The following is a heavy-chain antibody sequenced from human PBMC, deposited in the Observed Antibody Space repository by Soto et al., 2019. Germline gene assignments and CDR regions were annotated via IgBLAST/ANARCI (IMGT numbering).Heavy chain of an antibody. CDR3: ATPYYYDSSGYLTGAFDI. CDR2: INAGNDNK. CDR1: GYTFTSYG. J-gene: IGHJ3*02. V-gene: IGHV1-3*01. D-gene: IGHD3-22*01. Sequence: SVKVSCKASGYTFTSYGISWVRQAPGQRLKCMGWINAGNDNKKYSQKFQGRVTITRDTSASTAYMELSSLRSEDTAVYYCATPYYYDSSGYLTGAFDIWGQGTMVTVSS.